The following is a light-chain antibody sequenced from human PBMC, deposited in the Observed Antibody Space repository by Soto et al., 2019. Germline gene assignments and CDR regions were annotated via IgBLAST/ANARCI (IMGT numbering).Light chain of an antibody. CDR2: GNS. CDR1: SSNIGAGYD. J-gene: IGLJ2*01. V-gene: IGLV1-40*01. CDR3: QSYDSSLSGYVV. Sequence: SVLTQPPSVSGAPGQRVTISCTGSSSNIGAGYDVHWYQQLPGTAPKLLIYGNSNRPSGVPDRFSGSKSGTSASLAITGIQAEDEADYYCQSYDSSLSGYVVFGGGTKLTVL.